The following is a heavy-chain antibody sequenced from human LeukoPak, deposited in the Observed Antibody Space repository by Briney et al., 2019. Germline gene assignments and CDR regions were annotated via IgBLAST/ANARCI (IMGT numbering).Heavy chain of an antibody. J-gene: IGHJ4*02. CDR3: AREGYYYDSSGYYSQDY. CDR2: NSAYNGNT. CDR1: GYTFTSYG. Sequence: ASVKVSCKASGYTFTSYGISWVRQAPGQGLEWMGWNSAYNGNTNYAQKLQGRVTMTTDTSTSTAYMELRSLRSDDTAVYYCAREGYYYDSSGYYSQDYWGQGTLVTVSS. D-gene: IGHD3-22*01. V-gene: IGHV1-18*01.